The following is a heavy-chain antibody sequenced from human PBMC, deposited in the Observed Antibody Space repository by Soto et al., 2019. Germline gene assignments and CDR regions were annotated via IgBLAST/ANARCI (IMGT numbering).Heavy chain of an antibody. CDR2: IIPIFGTA. J-gene: IGHJ6*02. Sequence: SVKVSCKASGGTFSSYAISWVRQAPGQGLEWMGGIIPIFGTANYAQKFQGRVTITADESTSTAYMELSSLRSEDTAVYYCARSTAMPYYGGMDVWGQGTTVTVSS. CDR3: ARSTAMPYYGGMDV. V-gene: IGHV1-69*13. CDR1: GGTFSSYA. D-gene: IGHD5-18*01.